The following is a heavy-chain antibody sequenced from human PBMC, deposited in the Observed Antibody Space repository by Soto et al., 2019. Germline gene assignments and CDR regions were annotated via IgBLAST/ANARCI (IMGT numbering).Heavy chain of an antibody. J-gene: IGHJ5*02. CDR1: GGSISSYY. CDR2: IYYSGST. Sequence: PSETLSLTCTVSGGSISSYYWSWIRQPPGKGLEWIGYIYYSGSTNYNPSLKSRVTISVDTSKNQFSLKLSSVTAADTAVYYCARLRIESYCSSTSCYSGWFDPWGQGTRVTVSS. D-gene: IGHD2-2*01. V-gene: IGHV4-59*08. CDR3: ARLRIESYCSSTSCYSGWFDP.